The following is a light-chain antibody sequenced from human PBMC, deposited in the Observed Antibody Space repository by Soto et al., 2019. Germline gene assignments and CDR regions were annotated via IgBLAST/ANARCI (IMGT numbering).Light chain of an antibody. J-gene: IGLJ1*01. CDR2: DVS. Sequence: QSVLTQPASVSGSPGQSITFSCTGTSSDVGGYNYVSWYQQHPGKAPKLMIYDVSNRPSGVSNRFSGSKSGNTASLTISGLQAEDEADYYCSSYTSSSTLVFGTGTKVHRP. CDR1: SSDVGGYNY. V-gene: IGLV2-14*01. CDR3: SSYTSSSTLV.